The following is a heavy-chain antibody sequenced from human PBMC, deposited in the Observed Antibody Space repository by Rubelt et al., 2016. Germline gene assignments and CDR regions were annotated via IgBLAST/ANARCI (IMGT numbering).Heavy chain of an antibody. CDR2: IYTRGST. J-gene: IGHJ5*02. V-gene: IGHV4-38-2*02. D-gene: IGHD5-18*01. CDR1: GYSISSGYY. CDR3: AGYSYGSGWFDP. Sequence: QVQLQESGPGLVKPSETLSLTCTVSGYSISSGYYWGWIRQPPGKGLDWIGLIYTRGSTDYTPSLKSRVTMSVETSKNQFSLKLSSVTAADTAVYYCAGYSYGSGWFDPWGQGTLVTVSS.